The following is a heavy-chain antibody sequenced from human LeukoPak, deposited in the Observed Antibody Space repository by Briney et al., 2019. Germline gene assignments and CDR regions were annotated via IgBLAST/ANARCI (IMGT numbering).Heavy chain of an antibody. CDR1: GGSISSSSYY. CDR2: IYYSGST. CDR3: ATQSPLYYDFWSGYYTGHYYYYYMDV. V-gene: IGHV4-39*07. J-gene: IGHJ6*03. Sequence: RTSETLSLTCTVSGGSISSSSYYWGWIRQPPGKGLEWIGSIYYSGSTYYNPSLKSRVTISVDTSKNQFSLKLSSVTAADTAVYYCATQSPLYYDFWSGYYTGHYYYYYMDVWGKGTTVTVSS. D-gene: IGHD3-3*01.